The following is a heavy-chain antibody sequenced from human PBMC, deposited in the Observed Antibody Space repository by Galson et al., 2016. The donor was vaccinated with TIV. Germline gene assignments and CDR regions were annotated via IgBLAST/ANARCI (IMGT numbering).Heavy chain of an antibody. CDR3: ARDRRHCGNECFLRYYYGMGV. V-gene: IGHV3-66*02. J-gene: IGHJ6*02. Sequence: SLRLSCAASELIVTDNYMTWVRQAPGKGLEWVALIADDGSTFYSDSVKGRFTISRDSSKNVVNLQMNSLRPEDTAVYFCARDRRHCGNECFLRYYYGMGVWGQGTTVTVSS. CDR1: ELIVTDNY. D-gene: IGHD2-21*01. CDR2: IADDGST.